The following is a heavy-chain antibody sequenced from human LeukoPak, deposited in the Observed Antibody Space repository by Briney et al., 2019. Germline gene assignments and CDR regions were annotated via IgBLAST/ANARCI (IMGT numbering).Heavy chain of an antibody. J-gene: IGHJ4*02. CDR2: ISGSGGST. V-gene: IGHV3-23*01. D-gene: IGHD3-22*01. CDR1: GFSFSSYA. Sequence: GGSLRLSCAASGFSFSSYAMSWVRQAPGKGLEWVSAISGSGGSTFYADSVKGRFTISRDNSKNTLFLQMNSLRAEDTAVYYCAKGVQTTTYYYDSSGYYHFDYWGQGTLVTVSS. CDR3: AKGVQTTTYYYDSSGYYHFDY.